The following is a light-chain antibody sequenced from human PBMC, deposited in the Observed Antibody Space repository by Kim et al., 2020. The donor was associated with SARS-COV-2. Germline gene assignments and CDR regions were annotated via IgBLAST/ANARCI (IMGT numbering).Light chain of an antibody. CDR3: LLSYSGAWV. Sequence: PEETVTLACGSSTGPVTSIHYPYWFQQRPGQAPRTLISDTSNTHSWTPARFSGSLLGDKAALTLSGAQPEDEADYYCLLSYSGAWVFGGGTQLTVL. J-gene: IGLJ3*02. CDR1: TGPVTSIHY. CDR2: DTS. V-gene: IGLV7-46*01.